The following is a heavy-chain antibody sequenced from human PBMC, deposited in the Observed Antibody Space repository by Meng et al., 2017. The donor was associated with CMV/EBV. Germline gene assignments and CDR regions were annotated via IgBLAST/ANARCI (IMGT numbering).Heavy chain of an antibody. J-gene: IGHJ6*02. CDR1: GFTFSSYW. Sequence: GESLKISCAASGFTFSSYWMHWVRQAPGKGLEWVSSISSSSSYIYYADSVTGRFTISRDNAKNSLYLQMNSLRAEDTAVYYCARDMGPPGRFLEWLDPDYYYYYGMDVWGQGTTVTVSS. V-gene: IGHV3-21*01. CDR2: ISSSSSYI. CDR3: ARDMGPPGRFLEWLDPDYYYYYGMDV. D-gene: IGHD3-3*01.